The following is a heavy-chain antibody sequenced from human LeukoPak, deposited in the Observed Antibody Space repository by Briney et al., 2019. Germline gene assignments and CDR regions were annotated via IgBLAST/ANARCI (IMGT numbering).Heavy chain of an antibody. CDR3: ARETGYNWNDEGYFDS. CDR2: IIPIFGTA. D-gene: IGHD1-1*01. Sequence: GASVKVSCKASGGTLSSYAISWVRQAPGQGLEWMGGIIPIFGTANYAQKFQGRVTITADESTSTAYMELSSLRSEDTAVYYCARETGYNWNDEGYFDSWGQGTLVTVSS. V-gene: IGHV1-69*01. J-gene: IGHJ4*02. CDR1: GGTLSSYA.